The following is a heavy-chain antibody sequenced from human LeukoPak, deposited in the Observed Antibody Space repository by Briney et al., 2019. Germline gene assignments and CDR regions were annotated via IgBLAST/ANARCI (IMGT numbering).Heavy chain of an antibody. D-gene: IGHD6-6*01. V-gene: IGHV1-69*06. J-gene: IGHJ4*02. Sequence: SVKVSCKASGGTFSSYAISWVRQAPGQGVEWMGGIIPIFGTANYAQKFQGRVTITADKSTSTAYMELSSLRSEDTAVYYCARGSSIAEYYFDYWGQGTLVTVSS. CDR3: ARGSSIAEYYFDY. CDR2: IIPIFGTA. CDR1: GGTFSSYA.